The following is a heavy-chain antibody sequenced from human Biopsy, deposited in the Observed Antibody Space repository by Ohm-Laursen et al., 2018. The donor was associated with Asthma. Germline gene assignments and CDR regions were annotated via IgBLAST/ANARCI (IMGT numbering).Heavy chain of an antibody. J-gene: IGHJ3*01. CDR3: ARTYYDFLTGQVKDVFGV. Sequence: ASVKVSCKASGYNFISFAIHWVRQAPGQRLEWMGWVNTGNGDTKYSQKSQGRVTITRGTSASTAYMELRSLRSEDTATYYCARTYYDFLTGQVKDVFGVWGQGTMVTVSS. CDR2: VNTGNGDT. D-gene: IGHD3-9*01. CDR1: GYNFISFA. V-gene: IGHV1-3*04.